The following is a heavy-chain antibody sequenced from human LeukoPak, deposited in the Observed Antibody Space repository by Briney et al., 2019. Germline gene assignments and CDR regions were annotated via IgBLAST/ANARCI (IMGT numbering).Heavy chain of an antibody. J-gene: IGHJ4*02. CDR2: ISSSSSYI. CDR1: GFTFSSYS. Sequence: GGSLRLSCAASGFTFSSYSMNWVRQAPGKGLEWVSSISSSSSYIYYADSVKGRFTISRDNAKNSLYLQMNSLRAEDTAVYYCARDAPSGKADSSGFPSVYWGRGTLVTVSS. V-gene: IGHV3-21*01. CDR3: ARDAPSGKADSSGFPSVY. D-gene: IGHD3-22*01.